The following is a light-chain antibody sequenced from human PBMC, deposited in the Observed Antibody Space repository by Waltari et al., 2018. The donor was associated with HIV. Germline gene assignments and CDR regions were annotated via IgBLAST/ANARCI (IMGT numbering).Light chain of an antibody. V-gene: IGKV1-27*01. Sequence: IQMTPSPSSLSASLGDNVSITCRASQAINNYLAWYQQKPGRAPKLLIYAASTLQYGVPSRFSGSGAGANFTLTISSLQTEDGGFYDCQKYNNVPQTFGQGTKVEI. J-gene: IGKJ1*01. CDR2: AAS. CDR1: QAINNY. CDR3: QKYNNVPQT.